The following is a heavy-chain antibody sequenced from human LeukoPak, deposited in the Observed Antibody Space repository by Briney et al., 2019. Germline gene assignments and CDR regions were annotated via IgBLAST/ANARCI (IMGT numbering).Heavy chain of an antibody. CDR1: GFTFSSYG. Sequence: GRSLRLSCAASGFTFSSYGMLCVRQAPGKGREGVAVISYEGSNKYYDASVKGRFPISRDNSKNTLYLQMNSLRAEDTAVYYCAKDLRAAGPGGYYYYGMDVWGQGTTVTVSS. CDR2: ISYEGSNK. V-gene: IGHV3-30*18. CDR3: AKDLRAAGPGGYYYYGMDV. D-gene: IGHD6-13*01. J-gene: IGHJ6*02.